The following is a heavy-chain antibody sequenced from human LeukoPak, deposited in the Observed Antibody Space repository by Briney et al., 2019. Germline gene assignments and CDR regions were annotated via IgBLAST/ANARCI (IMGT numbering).Heavy chain of an antibody. CDR3: ARDSPLTAGPFDP. CDR2: ISYEGSNK. Sequence: GGSLRLSCAASGLTFSNYGMHWVRQAPGKGLEWVAVISYEGSNKYYADSVKGRFTISRDNSKNTLCLQMNSLRAEDTAVYYCARDSPLTAGPFDPWGQGTLVTVSS. D-gene: IGHD7-27*01. J-gene: IGHJ5*02. V-gene: IGHV3-30*03. CDR1: GLTFSNYG.